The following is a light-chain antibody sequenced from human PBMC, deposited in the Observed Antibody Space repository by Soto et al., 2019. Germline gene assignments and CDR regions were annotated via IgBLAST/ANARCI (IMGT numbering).Light chain of an antibody. CDR2: AAS. CDR1: QGIDTY. J-gene: IGKJ3*01. CDR3: QKYTSAPFT. V-gene: IGKV1-27*01. Sequence: DIQMTQSPSSLSASVGDRVTITCRASQGIDTYLAWYQQKPGKVPKLLIYAASTLQSGVPSRFSDSGSGTDFTLTISSLQPEDVATYYCQKYTSAPFTFVPGTKVDIK.